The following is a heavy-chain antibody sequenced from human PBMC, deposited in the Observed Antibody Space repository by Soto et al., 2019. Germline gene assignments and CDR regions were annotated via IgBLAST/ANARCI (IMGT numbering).Heavy chain of an antibody. CDR3: SKNNVAPAFVGFEY. CDR2: LYSGGQT. D-gene: IGHD2-2*01. Sequence: VGSLRLSCAVSGFNFDNSYMSWVRQAPGKGLEWVSILYSGGQTYYTESVRGRFTISRDISKNTLDLQMNRLTADDTAVYYCSKNNVAPAFVGFEYWGQGTLVTVS. V-gene: IGHV3-53*01. CDR1: GFNFDNSY. J-gene: IGHJ4*02.